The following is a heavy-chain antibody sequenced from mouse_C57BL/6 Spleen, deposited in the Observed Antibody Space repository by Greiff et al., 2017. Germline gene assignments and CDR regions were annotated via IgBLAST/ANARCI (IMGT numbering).Heavy chain of an antibody. Sequence: VQLQQSGAELVRPGASVKLSCTASGFNIKDDYMHWVKQRPEQGLEWIGWIDPENGDTEYASKFPGKDTITADTSSNTAYLQLSSLTSEDTAVYYCIRRYFDYWGQGTTLTVSS. CDR1: GFNIKDDY. V-gene: IGHV14-4*01. CDR3: IRRYFDY. J-gene: IGHJ2*01. CDR2: IDPENGDT.